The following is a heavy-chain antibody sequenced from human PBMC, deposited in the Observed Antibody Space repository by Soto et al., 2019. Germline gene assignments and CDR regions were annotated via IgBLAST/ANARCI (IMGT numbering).Heavy chain of an antibody. J-gene: IGHJ4*02. CDR1: GFNFGADV. CDR3: VRESWSYHTDV. V-gene: IGHV3-23*01. Sequence: GGSLRLSCVDSGFNFGADVMSWVRQAPGKGLEWVSSMGDSGSHIYYADSVKGRFTISRDNSKNTLYLQMNSLRAEDTAVYYCVRESWSYHTDVWGQGTLVT. CDR2: MGDSGSHI. D-gene: IGHD1-26*01.